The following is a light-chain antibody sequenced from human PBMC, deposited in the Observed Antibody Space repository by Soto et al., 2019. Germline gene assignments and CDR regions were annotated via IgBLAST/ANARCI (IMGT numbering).Light chain of an antibody. CDR1: QSVRGN. CDR2: GAS. CDR3: QQYNNWPFIT. Sequence: EIVMTQSPATLSVSPGERATLSCRASQSVRGNLAWYQQKPGQSPRLLIYGASSRATGIPGRFSGSGSGTEFTLAICYLQTEDFAVYYCQQYNNWPFITVSQGTRLEIK. J-gene: IGKJ5*01. V-gene: IGKV3-15*01.